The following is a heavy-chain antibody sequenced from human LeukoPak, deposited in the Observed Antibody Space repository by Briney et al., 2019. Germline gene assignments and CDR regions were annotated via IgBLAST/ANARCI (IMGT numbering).Heavy chain of an antibody. CDR3: AKGSTDYDSSNYYLGY. CDR1: GFTFSSYG. Sequence: GGSLRLSCAASGFTFSSYGMSWVRQAPGKGLEWVSLIGWDGSSTSYADSMKGRFTISRDNSKNSLYLQMNSLRTEDTALYYCAKGSTDYDSSNYYLGYWGQGTLVTVSS. CDR2: IGWDGSST. J-gene: IGHJ4*02. D-gene: IGHD3-22*01. V-gene: IGHV3-43*02.